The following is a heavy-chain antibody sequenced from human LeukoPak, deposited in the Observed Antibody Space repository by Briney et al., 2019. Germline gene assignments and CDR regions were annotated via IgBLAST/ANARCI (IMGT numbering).Heavy chain of an antibody. D-gene: IGHD4-17*01. V-gene: IGHV3-30*03. CDR3: ARVGNDFGDYGFDYFDY. CDR2: ISYDGSNK. CDR1: GFTFSSYG. J-gene: IGHJ4*02. Sequence: GRSLRLSCAASGFTFSSYGMHWVRQAPGKGLEWVAVISYDGSNKYYADSVKGRFTISRHNSKNTLYLQMNSLRGEDTAVYYCARVGNDFGDYGFDYFDYWGQGTLVTVSS.